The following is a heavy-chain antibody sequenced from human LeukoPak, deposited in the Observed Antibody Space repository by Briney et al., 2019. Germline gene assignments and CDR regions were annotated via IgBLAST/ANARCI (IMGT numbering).Heavy chain of an antibody. CDR2: IIPIFGTA. CDR3: ARVSSSSSSWYNPFDY. J-gene: IGHJ4*02. CDR1: GGTFSSYA. Sequence: SVKVSCKASGGTFSSYAISWVRQAPGQGLEWMGGIIPIFGTANYAQKFQGRVTITTDESTSTAYMELSSLRSEDTAVYYCARVSSSSSSWYNPFDYWGQGTLVTVSS. V-gene: IGHV1-69*05. D-gene: IGHD6-13*01.